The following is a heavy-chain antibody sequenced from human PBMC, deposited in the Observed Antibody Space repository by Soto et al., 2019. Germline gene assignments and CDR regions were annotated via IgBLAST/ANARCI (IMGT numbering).Heavy chain of an antibody. D-gene: IGHD3-10*01. V-gene: IGHV1-2*04. CDR1: GYTFTGYY. CDR3: ARDMSPRGSGSYYYYYYGMDV. Sequence: ASVKVSCKASGYTFTGYYMHWVRQAPGQGLEWMGWINPNSGGTNYAQKFQGWVTMTRDTSISTAYMELSRLRSDDTAVYYCARDMSPRGSGSYYYYYYGMDVCGQGTTVTVSS. J-gene: IGHJ6*02. CDR2: INPNSGGT.